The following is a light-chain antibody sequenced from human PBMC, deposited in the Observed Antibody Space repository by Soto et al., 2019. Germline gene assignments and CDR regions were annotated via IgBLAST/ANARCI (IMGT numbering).Light chain of an antibody. CDR2: GNN. CDR1: SFNIGGNY. J-gene: IGLJ3*02. Sequence: QSVLTQPPPVSAAPGQKVTISCSGSSFNIGGNYVSWYVQLPGTAPKFLIYGNNKRPSGIPDRFSGSKSGTSATLGITGLQTEDEADYYCATWDSSLGAVVFGGGTKVTVL. CDR3: ATWDSSLGAVV. V-gene: IGLV1-51*01.